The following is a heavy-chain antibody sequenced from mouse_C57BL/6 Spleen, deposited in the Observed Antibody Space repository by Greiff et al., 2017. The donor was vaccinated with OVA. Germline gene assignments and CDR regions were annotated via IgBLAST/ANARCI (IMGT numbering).Heavy chain of an antibody. CDR2: INPSNGGT. CDR3: ARNLGRGYAMDV. J-gene: IGHJ4*01. Sequence: QVQLQQPGTELVKPGASVKLSCKASGYTFTSYWMHWVKQRPGQGLEWIGNINPSNGGTNYNEKFKSKATLTVDKSSSTTYMQLSSLTSEDSAVYYCARNLGRGYAMDVWGQGTTVTVSS. CDR1: GYTFTSYW. D-gene: IGHD4-1*01. V-gene: IGHV1-53*01.